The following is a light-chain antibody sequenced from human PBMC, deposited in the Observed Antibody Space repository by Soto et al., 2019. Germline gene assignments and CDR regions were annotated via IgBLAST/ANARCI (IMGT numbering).Light chain of an antibody. CDR1: SSDVGSYNL. CDR3: CSYAGSGTVV. CDR2: EGS. V-gene: IGLV2-23*01. Sequence: QSALTQPASVSGSPGQSITISCTGTSSDVGSYNLVSWYQQHPGKAPKLMIYEGSKRPSGVSNRYSGSKSDNTASLTISGLQAEDEADYYCCSYAGSGTVVFGGGTKVTVL. J-gene: IGLJ2*01.